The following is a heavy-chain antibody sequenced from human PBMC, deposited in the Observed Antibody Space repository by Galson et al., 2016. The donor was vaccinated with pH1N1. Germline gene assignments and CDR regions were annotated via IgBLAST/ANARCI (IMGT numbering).Heavy chain of an antibody. V-gene: IGHV3-74*03. CDR1: GFDFPNKW. CDR3: ARDGLGAFDM. CDR2: IHPDGSVI. J-gene: IGHJ3*02. Sequence: SCAASGFDFPNKWMHWVRQVPGKGLVWVSLIHPDGSVIVDADPVKGRFTISRDNAKNTLYLQMNSLRVEDTAVYYCARDGLGAFDMWGQGTMVIVSS. D-gene: IGHD7-27*01.